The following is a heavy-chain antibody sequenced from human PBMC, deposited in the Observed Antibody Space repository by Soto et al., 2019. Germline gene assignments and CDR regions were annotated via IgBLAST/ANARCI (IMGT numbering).Heavy chain of an antibody. CDR3: ARAACSGGSCYGVRFDP. CDR2: INHSGST. Sequence: PSETLSLTCAVYGGSFSGYYWSWIRQPPGKGLEWIGEINHSGSTNYNPSLKSRVTISVDTSKNQFSLKLSSVTAADTAVYYCARAACSGGSCYGVRFDPWGQGTLVTVSS. J-gene: IGHJ5*02. CDR1: GGSFSGYY. D-gene: IGHD2-15*01. V-gene: IGHV4-34*01.